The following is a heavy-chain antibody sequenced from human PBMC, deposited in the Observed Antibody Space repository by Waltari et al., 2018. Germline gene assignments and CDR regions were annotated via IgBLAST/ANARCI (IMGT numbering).Heavy chain of an antibody. V-gene: IGHV4-39*01. Sequence: QVQLQESGPGMLRPSETLSLTFTFSGDSIKPATYYWGWIRQSPGKGLECLGTIHSSGTTYVPASLEPRVTISVDTFNNRFSLNLRSATAADTAVYFCARLVWFGAWIDNWGQGSLVTVSS. CDR1: GDSIKPATYY. CDR2: IHSSGTT. CDR3: ARLVWFGAWIDN. J-gene: IGHJ4*02. D-gene: IGHD3-10*01.